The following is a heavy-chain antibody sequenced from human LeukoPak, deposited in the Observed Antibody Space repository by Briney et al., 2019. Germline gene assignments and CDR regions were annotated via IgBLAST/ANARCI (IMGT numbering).Heavy chain of an antibody. J-gene: IGHJ4*02. CDR3: AKVALIAARLGHFDY. V-gene: IGHV3-30*18. D-gene: IGHD6-6*01. CDR1: GFTFSGYG. CDR2: ISYDGSNK. Sequence: GRSLRLSCAASGFTFSGYGMHWVRQAPGKGLEWVAVISYDGSNKYYADSVKGGFTISRDNSKNTLYLQMNSLRPEHTSVYYCAKVALIAARLGHFDYLGQGTLVTVSS.